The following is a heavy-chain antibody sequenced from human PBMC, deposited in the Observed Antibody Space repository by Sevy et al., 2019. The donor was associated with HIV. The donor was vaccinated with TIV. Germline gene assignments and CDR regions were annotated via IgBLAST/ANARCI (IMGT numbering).Heavy chain of an antibody. J-gene: IGHJ5*02. CDR1: GGSISSSTYY. CDR2: VFHSGST. V-gene: IGHV4-39*01. Sequence: SETLSLTCSVSGGSISSSTYYWGWVRQPPGQGLEGIGSVFHSGSTYYNPSLKSRVNMSVDTSTNQFSLKLTSVTAADTAVYYCARRGASVTKLYGNWFDPWGQGTLVTVSS. D-gene: IGHD4-17*01. CDR3: ARRGASVTKLYGNWFDP.